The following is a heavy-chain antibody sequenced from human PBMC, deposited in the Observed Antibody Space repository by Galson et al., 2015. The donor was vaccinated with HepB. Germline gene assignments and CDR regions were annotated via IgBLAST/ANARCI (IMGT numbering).Heavy chain of an antibody. D-gene: IGHD3-22*01. Sequence: SLRLSCAASGFTFSSYGMHWVRQAPGKGLEWVAVIWYDGSNKYYADSVKGRFTISRDNSKNTLYLQMNSLRAEDTAVYYCARGPYYYDSSGYFYASLNYWYFDLWGRGTLVTVSS. CDR2: IWYDGSNK. CDR3: ARGPYYYDSSGYFYASLNYWYFDL. J-gene: IGHJ2*01. CDR1: GFTFSSYG. V-gene: IGHV3-33*01.